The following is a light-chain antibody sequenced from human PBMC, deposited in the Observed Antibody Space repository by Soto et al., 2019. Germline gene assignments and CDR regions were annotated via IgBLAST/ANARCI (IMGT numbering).Light chain of an antibody. J-gene: IGLJ2*01. CDR1: SSDVGGYNY. V-gene: IGLV2-14*01. CDR2: DVS. Sequence: QSALTQPASVSGSPGQSITISCTGTSSDVGGYNYVSWYQQHPGKAPKLMIYDVSNRPSGVSNRFSGSKSGNTASLTISGLQAEDEADYDCSSYTSSSTPYVVFGGGTQLTVL. CDR3: SSYTSSSTPYVV.